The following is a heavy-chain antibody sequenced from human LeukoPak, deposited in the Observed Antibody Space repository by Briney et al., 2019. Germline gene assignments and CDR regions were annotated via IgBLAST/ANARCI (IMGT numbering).Heavy chain of an antibody. Sequence: ASVTVSCKASGYTFTSYDINWVRQAPGQGLEWMGWMNPNSGNTGYAQKFQGRVTMTRNTSISTAYMELSSLRSEDTAVYYCARSGDYIAANDYWGQGTLVTVSS. D-gene: IGHD4/OR15-4a*01. J-gene: IGHJ4*02. CDR2: MNPNSGNT. CDR3: ARSGDYIAANDY. V-gene: IGHV1-8*01. CDR1: GYTFTSYD.